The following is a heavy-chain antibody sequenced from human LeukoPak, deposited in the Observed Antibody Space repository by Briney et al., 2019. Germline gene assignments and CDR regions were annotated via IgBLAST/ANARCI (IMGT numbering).Heavy chain of an antibody. J-gene: IGHJ4*02. CDR2: INPNSGGT. CDR1: GGTFSSYA. Sequence: GSSVKVSCKASGGTFSSYAISWVRQAPGQGLEWMGWINPNSGGTNYAQKFQGRVTMTRDTSISTAYMELSRLRSDDTAVYYCARGGRKDILDYWGQGTLVTVSP. CDR3: ARGGRKDILDY. V-gene: IGHV1-2*02. D-gene: IGHD2-15*01.